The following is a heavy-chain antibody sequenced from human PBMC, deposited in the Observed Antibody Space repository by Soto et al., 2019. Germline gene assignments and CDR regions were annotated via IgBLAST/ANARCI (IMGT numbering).Heavy chain of an antibody. Sequence: EVQLVESGGGLVQPGGSLRLSCAASGFTFSSYAMHWVRPAPGKGLEYVSAISSDGTSTYYAESVKGRFTISRDNSKNTLYLQMGSLRTDYMAVYYCAARYCSSTRCFHFDHWGQGTLVTVSS. CDR3: AARYCSSTRCFHFDH. D-gene: IGHD2-2*01. CDR2: ISSDGTST. CDR1: GFTFSSYA. J-gene: IGHJ4*02. V-gene: IGHV3-64*07.